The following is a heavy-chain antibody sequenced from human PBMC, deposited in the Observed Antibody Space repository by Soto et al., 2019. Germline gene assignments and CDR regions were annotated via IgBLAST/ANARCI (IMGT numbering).Heavy chain of an antibody. J-gene: IGHJ6*02. V-gene: IGHV1-2*04. CDR1: GYTFTGYY. D-gene: IGHD3-3*01. Sequence: QVQLVQSGAEVKKPGASVKVSCKASGYTFTGYYMHWVRQAPGQGLEWMGWINPNSGGTNYAQKFQGWVTMTRDTSISTAYMELSRLRSDDTAVYYCARVGYDFWSCYHTNTYYGMDVWGQGTTVTVSS. CDR3: ARVGYDFWSCYHTNTYYGMDV. CDR2: INPNSGGT.